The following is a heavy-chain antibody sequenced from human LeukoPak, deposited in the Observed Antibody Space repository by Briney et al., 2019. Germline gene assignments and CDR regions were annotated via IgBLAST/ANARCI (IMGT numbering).Heavy chain of an antibody. CDR2: IYYSGST. V-gene: IGHV4-59*12. CDR1: GGSISSYY. J-gene: IGHJ6*03. CDR3: ARDETYSSDWQSNHYYYYMDV. Sequence: SETLSLTCTVSGGSISSYYWSWIRQPPGKGLEWIRYIYYSGSTNYNPSLKSRVTISVDTSKNQFSLKLSSVTAADTAMYYCARDETYSSDWQSNHYYYYMDVWGKGTTVTVSS. D-gene: IGHD6-19*01.